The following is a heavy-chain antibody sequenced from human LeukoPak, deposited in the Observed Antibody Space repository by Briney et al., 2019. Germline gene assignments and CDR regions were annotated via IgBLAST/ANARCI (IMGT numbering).Heavy chain of an antibody. CDR2: ISSSGGSK. D-gene: IGHD3-3*01. CDR1: GFTFRSYG. V-gene: IGHV3-23*01. CDR3: TRDHVLRFLHY. J-gene: IGHJ4*02. Sequence: GGSLRLSCAASGFTFRSYGMNWVRQAPGKGREWVSSISSSGGSKYYADSVRGRFTISRDKAKNTVYLQMNRLRAGDTAVYYCTRDHVLRFLHYWGQGTLVTVSS.